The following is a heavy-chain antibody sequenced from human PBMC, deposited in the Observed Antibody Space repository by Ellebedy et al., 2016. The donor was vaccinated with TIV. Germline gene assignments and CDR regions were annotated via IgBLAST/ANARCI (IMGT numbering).Heavy chain of an antibody. J-gene: IGHJ4*02. CDR3: ATQRWLGVARYYFDY. V-gene: IGHV3-23*01. D-gene: IGHD6-19*01. Sequence: PGGSLRLSCAASGFSFSSYAMGWVRQAPGKGLEWVSSIRDSGDSTYYAESVKGRFTISRVNSKNTLYLQINSLRAEDTAMYYCATQRWLGVARYYFDYWGQGTLVTVSS. CDR2: IRDSGDST. CDR1: GFSFSSYA.